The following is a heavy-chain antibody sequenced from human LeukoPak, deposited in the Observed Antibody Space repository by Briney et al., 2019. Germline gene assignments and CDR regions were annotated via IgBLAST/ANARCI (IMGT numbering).Heavy chain of an antibody. V-gene: IGHV1-46*01. CDR3: ARGQWVAVETGAFDI. Sequence: ASVKDSCKASGYTFTSYYMHWVRQAPGQGLEWMGIINPSGGNTSYAQKFQGRVTMTRDTSTSTVYMELSSLRSEDTAVYYCARGQWVAVETGAFDIWGQGTMVTVSS. CDR1: GYTFTSYY. CDR2: INPSGGNT. J-gene: IGHJ3*02. D-gene: IGHD6-19*01.